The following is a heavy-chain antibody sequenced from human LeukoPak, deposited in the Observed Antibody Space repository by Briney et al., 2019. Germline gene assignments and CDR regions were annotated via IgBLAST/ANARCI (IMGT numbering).Heavy chain of an antibody. D-gene: IGHD1-26*01. Sequence: ASVTVSCKAARYTFTNYGISWVRQAPGQGLEWMGWISAYNGNTNYAQKPQGRATMTTHTSTSKAYMELRGLRSDDTAVYYCARGGATPNSDAFDIWGQGTMVTVSS. J-gene: IGHJ3*02. CDR3: ARGGATPNSDAFDI. V-gene: IGHV1-18*01. CDR2: ISAYNGNT. CDR1: RYTFTNYG.